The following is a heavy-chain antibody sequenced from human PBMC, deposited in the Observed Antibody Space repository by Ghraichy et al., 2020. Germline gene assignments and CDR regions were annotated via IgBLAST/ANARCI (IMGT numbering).Heavy chain of an antibody. V-gene: IGHV4-59*08. Sequence: SQTLSLTCTVSGGSISSYYWSWIRQPPGKGLEWIGYIYYSGSTNYNTSLKSRVTISVDTSKNQFSLKLSSVTAADTAVYYCARVTGYYYGMDVWGQGTTVTVSS. CDR3: ARVTGYYYGMDV. D-gene: IGHD1-14*01. CDR1: GGSISSYY. J-gene: IGHJ6*02. CDR2: IYYSGST.